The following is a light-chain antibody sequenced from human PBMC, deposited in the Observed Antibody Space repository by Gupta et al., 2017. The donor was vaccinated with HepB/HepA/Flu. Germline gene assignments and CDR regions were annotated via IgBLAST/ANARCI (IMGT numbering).Light chain of an antibody. Sequence: DIVLTQSPGTLSLSQGERATLSCRASQSVGSRYLAWYQQKPGQAPRLLIYGASSRATGIPDRFSGSGSGTDFTLTISRLEPEDFAVYYCQQYGSSLLTFGPGTKVDIK. CDR1: QSVGSRY. V-gene: IGKV3-20*01. CDR2: GAS. CDR3: QQYGSSLLT. J-gene: IGKJ3*01.